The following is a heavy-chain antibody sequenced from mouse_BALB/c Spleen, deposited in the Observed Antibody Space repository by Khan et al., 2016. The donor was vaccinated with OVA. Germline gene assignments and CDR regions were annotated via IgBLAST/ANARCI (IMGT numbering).Heavy chain of an antibody. CDR3: ARWATWFCDV. CDR1: GYTFTNYW. Sequence: VQLQQSGGEVLRPGTSVKISCKASGYTFTNYWLGWVKQRPGHGLEWIGDIYPGGDYTNYNGKFKGKATLTVDTSSSTANMELSSLTSEDSAVYVCARWATWFCDVWGAGTTVTVSS. CDR2: IYPGGDYT. D-gene: IGHD3-1*01. V-gene: IGHV1-63*02. J-gene: IGHJ1*01.